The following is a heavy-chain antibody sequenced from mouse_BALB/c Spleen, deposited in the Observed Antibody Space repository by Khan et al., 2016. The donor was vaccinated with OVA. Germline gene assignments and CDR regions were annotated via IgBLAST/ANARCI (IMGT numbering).Heavy chain of an antibody. CDR2: ITTGGGNT. D-gene: IGHD1-1*01. V-gene: IGHV5-12-2*01. CDR1: GFTFSSFT. Sequence: EVELVESGGDLVQPGGSLKLSCAASGFTFSSFTMSWVRQAPEKRLEWVAFITTGGGNTYYPDTVKGRFTVSRDNAKNTLYLQMNSLKSEDTAMYYWTRLSTTEYGDGLDFWGQGTPVTVSA. CDR3: TRLSTTEYGDGLDF. J-gene: IGHJ4*01.